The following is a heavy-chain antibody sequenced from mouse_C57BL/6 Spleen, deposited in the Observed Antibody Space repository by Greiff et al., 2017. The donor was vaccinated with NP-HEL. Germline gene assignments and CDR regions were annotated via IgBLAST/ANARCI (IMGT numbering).Heavy chain of an antibody. CDR2: ISSGGSYT. V-gene: IGHV5-6*01. J-gene: IGHJ3*01. Sequence: EVRLVESGGDLVKPGGSLKLSCAASGFTFSSYGMSWVRQTPDKRLEWVATISSGGSYTYYPDSVKGRFTISRDNAKNTRYLQMSSLKSEDTAMYYCADDYDGFAYWGQGTLVTVSA. D-gene: IGHD2-4*01. CDR1: GFTFSSYG. CDR3: ADDYDGFAY.